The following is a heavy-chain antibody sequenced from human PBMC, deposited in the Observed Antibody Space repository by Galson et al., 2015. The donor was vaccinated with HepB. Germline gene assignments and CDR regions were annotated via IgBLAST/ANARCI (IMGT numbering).Heavy chain of an antibody. CDR3: ATIGVVEATGVRYFHH. Sequence: SAKVSCKASGYTISTYSMTWVRQAPGQGLEWVGWINTKTGNPRYAHGFTGRFVLSLDTSVSTAYLEITSLKAEDTAVYYCATIGVVEATGVRYFHHWGQGTLVTVSS. CDR2: INTKTGNP. V-gene: IGHV7-4-1*02. J-gene: IGHJ1*01. CDR1: GYTISTYS. D-gene: IGHD2-15*01.